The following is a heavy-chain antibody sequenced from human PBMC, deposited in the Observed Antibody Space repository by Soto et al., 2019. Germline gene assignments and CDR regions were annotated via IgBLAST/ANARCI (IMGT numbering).Heavy chain of an antibody. Sequence: PSETLSLTCTVSGASISSYYWGWIRQPPGKGLEWVGYIYYTGSTNYNPSLKSRVTISVDTSKNQFSLKLNSMTAADTAVYYCARHNYGSGSTYFDYWGQGTLVTVSS. V-gene: IGHV4-59*08. J-gene: IGHJ4*02. CDR3: ARHNYGSGSTYFDY. D-gene: IGHD3-10*01. CDR2: IYYTGST. CDR1: GASISSYY.